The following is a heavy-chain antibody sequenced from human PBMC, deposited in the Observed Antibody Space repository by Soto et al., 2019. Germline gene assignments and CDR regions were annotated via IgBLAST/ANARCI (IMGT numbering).Heavy chain of an antibody. Sequence: GGSLRLSCAASGFTFSSYGMHWVRQAPGKGLEWVAVISYDGSNKYYADSVKGRFTISRDNSKNTLYLQMNSLRAEDTAVYYCAKGPLYAYWGQGTLVTVSS. J-gene: IGHJ4*02. CDR1: GFTFSSYG. CDR2: ISYDGSNK. D-gene: IGHD4-17*01. CDR3: AKGPLYAY. V-gene: IGHV3-30*18.